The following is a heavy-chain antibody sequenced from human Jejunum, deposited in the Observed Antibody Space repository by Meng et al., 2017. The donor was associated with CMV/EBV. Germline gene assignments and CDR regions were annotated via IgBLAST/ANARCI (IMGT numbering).Heavy chain of an antibody. CDR2: VSSGSGYI. D-gene: IGHD2-2*01. V-gene: IGHV3-21*06. CDR3: ARDMCTTTSCYGRLNYYYYAMDV. Sequence: MNWVRQAPGKGLELVSSVSSGSGYIYYADAVKGRFTISRDNAKNSLYLQMNSLRAEDTAMYFCARDMCTTTSCYGRLNYYYYAMDVWGQGTTVTVSS. J-gene: IGHJ6*02.